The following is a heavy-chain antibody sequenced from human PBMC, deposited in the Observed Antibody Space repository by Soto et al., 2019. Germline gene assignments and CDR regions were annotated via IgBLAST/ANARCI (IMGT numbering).Heavy chain of an antibody. CDR3: ARVRYSSRWYPDS. D-gene: IGHD6-13*01. CDR2: IVPTVDTS. CDR1: GATFSSYA. V-gene: IGHV1-69*06. J-gene: IGHJ4*02. Sequence: GASVKVSCKTSGATFSSYAITWVRQAPGQGLEWMGGIVPTVDTSTYAQKFQGRVTITVDKFTNTVYMEMSSLRDEDTAVYYCARVRYSSRWYPDSWGQGTLVTVSS.